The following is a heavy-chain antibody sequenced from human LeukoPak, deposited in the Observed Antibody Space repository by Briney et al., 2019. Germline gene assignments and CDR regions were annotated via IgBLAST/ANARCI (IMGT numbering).Heavy chain of an antibody. CDR3: ARGDIAEAFDI. V-gene: IGHV3-30*04. CDR2: ISYDGSNK. J-gene: IGHJ3*02. D-gene: IGHD2-15*01. CDR1: GFTFSSYA. Sequence: GGSLRLSCAASGFTFSSYAMHWVRQAPGKGLEWVAVISYDGSNKHYADSVKGRFTISRDNAKNSLYLQMDSLRAEDTAVYYCARGDIAEAFDIWGQGTMVTVSS.